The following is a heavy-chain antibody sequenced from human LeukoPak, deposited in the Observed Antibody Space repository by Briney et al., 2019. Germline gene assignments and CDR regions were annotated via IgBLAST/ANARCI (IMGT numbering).Heavy chain of an antibody. CDR1: GGSISSYY. CDR2: IYTSGST. V-gene: IGHV4-4*07. CDR3: ARWSGSATARNYYYYMDV. J-gene: IGHJ6*03. D-gene: IGHD6-6*01. Sequence: SETLPLTCTVSGGSISSYYWSWIRQPAGKGLEWIGRIYTSGSTNYNPSLKSRVTMSVDASRNQFSLNLSSVTAADTAVYYCARWSGSATARNYYYYMDVWGEGTTVTVSS.